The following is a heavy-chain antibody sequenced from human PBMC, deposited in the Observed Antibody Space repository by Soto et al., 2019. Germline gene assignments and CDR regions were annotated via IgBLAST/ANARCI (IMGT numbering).Heavy chain of an antibody. CDR2: MYYSGST. D-gene: IGHD4-17*01. V-gene: IGHV4-39*01. Sequence: QLQLQESGPGLVKPSETLSLTCTVSGGSIRSSSYYWGWIRQPPGKGLEWIGSMYYSGSTYNNPSHKSRVTISVDTSKNQFSLRLSSVTAADTAVYYCARHLYGDQPHYFAYWGQGTLVIVSS. J-gene: IGHJ4*02. CDR1: GGSIRSSSYY. CDR3: ARHLYGDQPHYFAY.